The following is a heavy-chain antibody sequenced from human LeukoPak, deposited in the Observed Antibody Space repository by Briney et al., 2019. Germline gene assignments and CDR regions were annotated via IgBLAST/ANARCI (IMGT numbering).Heavy chain of an antibody. J-gene: IGHJ4*02. D-gene: IGHD5-18*01. V-gene: IGHV3-21*01. CDR3: ARGGVDTAMVSFSGSAEGFDY. CDR1: GFTFSSYS. Sequence: SGGSLRLSCAASGFTFSSYSMNWVRQAPGKGLEWVSSISSSSSYIYYADSVKGRFTISRDNAKSSLYLQMNSLRAEDTAVYYCARGGVDTAMVSFSGSAEGFDYWGQGTLVTVSS. CDR2: ISSSSSYI.